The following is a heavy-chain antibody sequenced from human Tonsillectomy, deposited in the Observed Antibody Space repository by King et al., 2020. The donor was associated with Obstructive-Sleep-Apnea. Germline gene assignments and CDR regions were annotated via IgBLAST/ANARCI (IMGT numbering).Heavy chain of an antibody. D-gene: IGHD6-6*01. Sequence: VQLVQSGAEVKKPGASVKVSCKASGYTFSSYAMHWVRQAPGQRLEWMGWINAGNGNTKYSQKFQGRVPITRDTSASTAYMELSSLRSEDTAVYYCAGGGWGGAARRSDWFDPWGQGTLVTVSS. V-gene: IGHV1-3*01. CDR2: INAGNGNT. J-gene: IGHJ5*02. CDR3: AGGGWGGAARRSDWFDP. CDR1: GYTFSSYA.